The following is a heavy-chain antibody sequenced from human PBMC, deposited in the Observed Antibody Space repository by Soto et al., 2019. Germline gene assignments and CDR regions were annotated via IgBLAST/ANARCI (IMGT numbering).Heavy chain of an antibody. CDR2: IYWDDDK. Sequence: QITLKESGPTLVKPTQTLTLTCTFSGFSLSVSEVGVGWIRQPPGKALEWLALIYWDDDKRYSPSLRSRLTITKDTSKNHGVPTMPHMDPVDTATYYCAHTDYAGGGSNYGMDVWGQGITVTVSS. J-gene: IGHJ6*02. CDR3: AHTDYAGGGSNYGMDV. V-gene: IGHV2-5*02. CDR1: GFSLSVSEVG. D-gene: IGHD4-17*01.